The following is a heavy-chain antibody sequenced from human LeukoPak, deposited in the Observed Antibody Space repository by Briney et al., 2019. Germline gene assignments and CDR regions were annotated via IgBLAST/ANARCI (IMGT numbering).Heavy chain of an antibody. CDR2: TYYRSKRYN. V-gene: IGHV6-1*01. D-gene: IGHD1-26*01. J-gene: IGHJ4*02. CDR1: GDSVSSNSAA. Sequence: SQTLSLTCVISGDSVSSNSAAWNWIRQSPSRGLEWLGRTYYRSKRYNDYAVSVKSRIIINPDTSRNQVSLQVNSVTPEDTAVYFCARVTEGAYYFDSWGQGTLVTVAS. CDR3: ARVTEGAYYFDS.